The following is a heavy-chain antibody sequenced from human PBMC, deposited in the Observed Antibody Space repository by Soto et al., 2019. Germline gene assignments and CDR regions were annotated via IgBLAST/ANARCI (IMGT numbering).Heavy chain of an antibody. V-gene: IGHV4-34*01. CDR2: INHSGST. CDR3: ASRPLDY. Sequence: SETLSLTCAVYVGSCSGYYWSWLRQPPGKGLEWIGEINHSGSTNYNPSLKSRVTISVDTSKNQFSLKLSSVTAADTAVYYCASRPLDYWGQGTLVTVSS. J-gene: IGHJ4*02. CDR1: VGSCSGYY.